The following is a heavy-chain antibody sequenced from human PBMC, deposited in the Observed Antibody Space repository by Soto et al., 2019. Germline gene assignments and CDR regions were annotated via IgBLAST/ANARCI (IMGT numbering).Heavy chain of an antibody. J-gene: IGHJ4*02. Sequence: PSETLSLTCTVSGGSISSSSYYWGWIRQPPGKGLEWIGSIYYSGSTYYNPSLKSRVTISVDTSKNQFSLKLSSVTAADTAVYYCARHSSYYYDSSGYYGYWGQGTLVTVSS. V-gene: IGHV4-39*01. CDR2: IYYSGST. D-gene: IGHD3-22*01. CDR3: ARHSSYYYDSSGYYGY. CDR1: GGSISSSSYY.